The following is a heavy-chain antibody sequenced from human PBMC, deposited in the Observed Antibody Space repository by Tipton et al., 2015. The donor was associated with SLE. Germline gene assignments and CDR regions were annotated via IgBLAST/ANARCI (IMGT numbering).Heavy chain of an antibody. CDR3: ARDAYGMDV. CDR2: IYHSGST. CDR1: GYSISSGYY. V-gene: IGHV4-38-2*02. J-gene: IGHJ6*02. Sequence: TLSLTCAVSGYSISSGYYWAWIRQPPGKGLEWIWTIYHSGSTYYNTSLKSRVTISVDMSKNQFSLKLSSVTAADTAVYYCARDAYGMDVWGQGTTVTVSS.